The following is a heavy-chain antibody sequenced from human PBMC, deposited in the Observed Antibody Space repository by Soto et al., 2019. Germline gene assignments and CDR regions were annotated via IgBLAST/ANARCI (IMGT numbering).Heavy chain of an antibody. CDR2: ISGSRSTI. CDR1: GFTFSSHS. V-gene: IGHV3-48*01. CDR3: ARVIGSGWAFED. Sequence: GGSLRLSCAASGFTFSSHSMNWVRQAPGKGLEWVSYISGSRSTIYYADSVKGRFTISRDNAKNSLYLQMNSLRAEDTAVYYCARVIGSGWAFEDWGQGTLVTVSS. D-gene: IGHD6-19*01. J-gene: IGHJ4*02.